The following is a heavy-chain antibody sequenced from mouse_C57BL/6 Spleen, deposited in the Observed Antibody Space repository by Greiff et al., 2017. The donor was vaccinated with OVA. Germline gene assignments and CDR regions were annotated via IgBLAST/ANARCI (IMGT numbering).Heavy chain of an antibody. CDR3: ARGGTGTYYFDY. V-gene: IGHV1-55*01. D-gene: IGHD4-1*01. Sequence: QVQLQQPGAELVKPGASVKMSCKASGYTFTSYWITWVKQRPGQGLEWIGDIYPGSGSTNYNEKFKSKATLTVDTSSSTAYMQLSSLTSEDSAVYYSARGGTGTYYFDYWGQGTTLTVSS. CDR1: GYTFTSYW. CDR2: IYPGSGST. J-gene: IGHJ2*01.